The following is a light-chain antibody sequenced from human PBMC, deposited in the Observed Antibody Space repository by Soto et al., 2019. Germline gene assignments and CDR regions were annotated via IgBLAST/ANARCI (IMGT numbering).Light chain of an antibody. CDR1: GTILAGRDNNI. Sequence: EMMLTSPPLSRPVTPGGPAPISCGLSGTILAGRDNNILNWYLQSPGQFPQLLIYLGSSRASGVPDRFSGSGSGTDFTLTISRVEAGDVGVYFCAQGLAVPFTFGGGTKVEI. CDR3: AQGLAVPFT. V-gene: IGKV2-28*01. CDR2: LGS. J-gene: IGKJ4*01.